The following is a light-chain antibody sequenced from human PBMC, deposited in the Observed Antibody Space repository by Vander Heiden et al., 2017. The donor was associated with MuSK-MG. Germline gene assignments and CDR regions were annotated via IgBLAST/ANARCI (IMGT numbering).Light chain of an antibody. CDR1: SGSVSSSNY. CDR2: STN. Sequence: QTVVSQDPSLTASPAGTVTLTCGLQSGSVSSSNYPSWYQQTPGRAPRTLIYSTNTRSSGVPDRFSGSILGTKAALTITGARGDDESYYYCVLYLGGGMWMFGGGTLVTVL. CDR3: VLYLGGGMWM. J-gene: IGLJ3*02. V-gene: IGLV8-61*01.